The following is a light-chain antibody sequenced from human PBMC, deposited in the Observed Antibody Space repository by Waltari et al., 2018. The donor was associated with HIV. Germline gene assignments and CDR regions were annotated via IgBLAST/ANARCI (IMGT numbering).Light chain of an antibody. CDR2: EVN. CDR1: SGDIGTYNL. V-gene: IGLV2-23*02. Sequence: QSALTQPASVSGSPGQSITISCTGTSGDIGTYNLVSWYQQHPGKAPKLIIYEVNKRPSVVSYRFSGSKSGDTASRTVSGLQAEDEADYYCCSYADTGTIFGGGTELTVL. CDR3: CSYADTGTI. J-gene: IGLJ2*01.